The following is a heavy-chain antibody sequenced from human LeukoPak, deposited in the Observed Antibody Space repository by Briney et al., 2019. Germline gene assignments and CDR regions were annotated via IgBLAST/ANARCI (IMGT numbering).Heavy chain of an antibody. D-gene: IGHD4-17*01. J-gene: IGHJ3*02. CDR2: ISGSGGST. Sequence: GGSLRLSSAASGFTFSSYTMSWVRQAPGKGLEWVSAISGSGGSTYYADSVKGRFTISRDNAKNSLYLQMNSLRAEDTAVYYCARQRGRVTNHAFDIWGQGTMVTVSS. V-gene: IGHV3-23*01. CDR3: ARQRGRVTNHAFDI. CDR1: GFTFSSYT.